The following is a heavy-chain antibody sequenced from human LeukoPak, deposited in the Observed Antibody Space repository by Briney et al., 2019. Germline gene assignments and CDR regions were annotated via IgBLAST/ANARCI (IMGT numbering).Heavy chain of an antibody. Sequence: SETLSLTCAVYGGSFSGYYWSWIRQPPGKGLEWIGEINHSGSTNYNPSLKSRVTISVDTSKNQFSLKLSSVTAADTAVYYCARGRTYYYGSGSYFDYWGQGTLVTVSS. J-gene: IGHJ4*02. CDR3: ARGRTYYYGSGSYFDY. D-gene: IGHD3-10*01. V-gene: IGHV4-34*01. CDR2: INHSGST. CDR1: GGSFSGYY.